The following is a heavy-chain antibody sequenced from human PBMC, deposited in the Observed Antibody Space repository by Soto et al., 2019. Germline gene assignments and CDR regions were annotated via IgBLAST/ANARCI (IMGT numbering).Heavy chain of an antibody. CDR3: ARGGGTILAPLP. V-gene: IGHV1-2*04. D-gene: IGHD3-3*01. CDR2: INPNSGGT. CDR1: GYTFTGYY. J-gene: IGHJ5*02. Sequence: ASVKVSCKASGYTFTGYYMHWVRQAPGQGLEWMGWINPNSGGTNYAQKFQGWVTMTRDTSISAAYMELTMLRSDDTAVYYCARGGGTILAPLPWGQGTLVTVSS.